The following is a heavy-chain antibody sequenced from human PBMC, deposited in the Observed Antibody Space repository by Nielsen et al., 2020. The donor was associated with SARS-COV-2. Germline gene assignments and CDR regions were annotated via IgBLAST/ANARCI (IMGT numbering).Heavy chain of an antibody. CDR3: ARDLSPARYYDSNWFDP. V-gene: IGHV3-21*01. CDR1: GFTFSSYS. D-gene: IGHD3-22*01. CDR2: ISSSSSYI. Sequence: GGSLRLSCAASGFTFSSYSMNWVRQAPGKGLEWVSSISSSSSYIYYADSVKGRFTISRDNAKNSLYLQMNSLRAEDTAVYYCARDLSPARYYDSNWFDPWGQGTLVTVSS. J-gene: IGHJ5*02.